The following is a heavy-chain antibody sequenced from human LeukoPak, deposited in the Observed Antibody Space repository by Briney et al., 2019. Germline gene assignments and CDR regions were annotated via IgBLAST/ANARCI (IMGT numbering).Heavy chain of an antibody. J-gene: IGHJ3*02. CDR2: INHSGST. CDR3: ARHVVVVPVAFDI. CDR1: GGSFSGYY. D-gene: IGHD3-22*01. V-gene: IGHV4-34*01. Sequence: SETLSLTCAVYGGSFSGYYWSWIRQPPGKGLEWIGEINHSGSTNYNPSLKSRVTILVDTSKNQFSLKLSSVTAADTAVYYCARHVVVVPVAFDIWGQGTMVTVSS.